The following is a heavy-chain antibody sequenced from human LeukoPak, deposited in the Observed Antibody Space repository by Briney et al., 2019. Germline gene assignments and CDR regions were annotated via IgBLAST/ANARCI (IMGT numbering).Heavy chain of an antibody. D-gene: IGHD6-19*01. V-gene: IGHV4-34*01. CDR2: INHSGST. CDR1: GGSFSGYY. J-gene: IGHJ2*01. Sequence: PSETLSLTCAVYGGSFSGYYWSWIRQPPGKGLEWIGEINHSGSTNYNPSLKSRVTISVDTSKNQFSLKLSSVTAADTAVYYCARHATSDSSGWYPSYWYFDLWGRGTLVTVSS. CDR3: ARHATSDSSGWYPSYWYFDL.